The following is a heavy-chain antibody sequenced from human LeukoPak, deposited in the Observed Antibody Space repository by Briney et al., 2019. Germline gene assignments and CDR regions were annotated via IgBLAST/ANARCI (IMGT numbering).Heavy chain of an antibody. CDR1: GFTFSDYA. Sequence: TGGSLRLSCAASGFTFSDYAMHWVRQAPGKGLEYVSVISGNGGSPYYASSLKGRFTISRDNYKNRLYLQMDRLRADDTAVYYCARDVDPAAVGPDAFDLWGQGTMVTVSS. CDR2: ISGNGGSP. J-gene: IGHJ3*01. CDR3: ARDVDPAAVGPDAFDL. V-gene: IGHV3-64*01. D-gene: IGHD2-2*01.